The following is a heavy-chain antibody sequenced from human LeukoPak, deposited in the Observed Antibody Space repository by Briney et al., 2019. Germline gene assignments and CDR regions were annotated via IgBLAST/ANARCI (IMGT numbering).Heavy chain of an antibody. Sequence: GESLKISCKASGYRFTSDWIAWVRQMPGKGLEWMGIIYPGDSDTRYSPSFQGQVTISADKSISTAYLQWSSLKASDTAKYYCARHPFDWGQGTLVTVSS. CDR2: IYPGDSDT. J-gene: IGHJ4*02. V-gene: IGHV5-51*01. CDR1: GYRFTSDW. CDR3: ARHPFD.